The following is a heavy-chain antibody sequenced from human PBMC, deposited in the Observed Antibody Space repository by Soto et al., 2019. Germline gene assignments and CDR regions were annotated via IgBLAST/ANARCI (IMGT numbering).Heavy chain of an antibody. D-gene: IGHD2-21*02. Sequence: QLQLQESGPGLVKPSETLSLTCTVSGGSISSSSYYWGWIRQPPGKGLEWIGSIYYSGSTYYNPSLKSRVTISVDTSKNQFSLKLSSVTAADTAVYYCARQETAYCGGDCYSGAIDYWGQGTLVTVSS. V-gene: IGHV4-39*01. J-gene: IGHJ4*02. CDR3: ARQETAYCGGDCYSGAIDY. CDR1: GGSISSSSYY. CDR2: IYYSGST.